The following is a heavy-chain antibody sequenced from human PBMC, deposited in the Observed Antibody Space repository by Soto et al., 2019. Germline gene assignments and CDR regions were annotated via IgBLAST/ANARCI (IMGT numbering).Heavy chain of an antibody. D-gene: IGHD3-22*01. J-gene: IGHJ1*01. Sequence: PWGPLRLSRAASGFTFSSYCMHWVRKAPGKGLEWVAVISYDGSNKYYADSVKGRFTISRDSSKNTLYLQMNSLRAEDTAVYYCAKEGMTYYYDSSGYFASGYFQHWGQGTLVTVSS. CDR3: AKEGMTYYYDSSGYFASGYFQH. CDR2: ISYDGSNK. V-gene: IGHV3-30*18. CDR1: GFTFSSYC.